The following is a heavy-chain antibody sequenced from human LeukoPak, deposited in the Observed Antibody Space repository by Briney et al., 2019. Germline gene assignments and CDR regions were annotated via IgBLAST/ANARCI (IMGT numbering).Heavy chain of an antibody. V-gene: IGHV3-7*01. J-gene: IGHJ4*02. CDR1: GFTFSSYW. CDR2: IKQDGSEK. Sequence: GGSLRLSCAASGFTFSSYWMSWVRQAPGKGLEWVANIKQDGSEKYYVDSVKGRFTISRDNAKNSLYLQMNSLRAEDTAAYYCARDRGVLRYLDWLFLIDYWGQGTLVTVSS. D-gene: IGHD3-9*01. CDR3: ARDRGVLRYLDWLFLIDY.